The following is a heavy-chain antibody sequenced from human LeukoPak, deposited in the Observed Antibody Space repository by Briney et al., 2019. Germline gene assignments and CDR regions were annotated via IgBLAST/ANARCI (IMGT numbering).Heavy chain of an antibody. D-gene: IGHD5-18*01. J-gene: IGHJ6*03. CDR2: IYNRGTN. V-gene: IGHV4-38-2*02. CDR1: GNSISSSYY. CDR3: ARAPVGYSYGLRHIYYMDV. Sequence: SETLSLTCTVSGNSISSSYYWGWIRQPPGKGLEWIGSIYNRGTNHYNPSLKSRVTISVDTSKNHFSLKLSSVPAADTAVYYCARAPVGYSYGLRHIYYMDVWGKGTTVTVSS.